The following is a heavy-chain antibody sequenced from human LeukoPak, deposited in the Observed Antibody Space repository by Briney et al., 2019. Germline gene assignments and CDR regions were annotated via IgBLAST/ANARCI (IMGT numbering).Heavy chain of an antibody. V-gene: IGHV3-15*01. CDR2: IKSKTDGGTT. CDR3: TTAGFIVATSPYDY. CDR1: GFTSSNAW. J-gene: IGHJ4*02. D-gene: IGHD5-12*01. Sequence: GGSLRLSCAASGFTSSNAWMSWVRQAPGKGLEWVGRIKSKTDGGTTDYAAPVKGRFTISRDDSKNTLYLQMNSLKTGDTAVYYCTTAGFIVATSPYDYWGQGTLVTVSS.